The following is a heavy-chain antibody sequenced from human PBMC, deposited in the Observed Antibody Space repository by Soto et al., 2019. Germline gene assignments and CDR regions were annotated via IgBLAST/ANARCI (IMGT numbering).Heavy chain of an antibody. D-gene: IGHD6-13*01. J-gene: IGHJ3*02. Sequence: GGSLRLSCAASGFTFSSYGMHWVRQAPGKGLEWVAVISYDGSNKYYADSVKGRFTISRDNSKNTLYLQMNSLRAEDTAVYYCAKGSIAAAADAFDIWGQGTMVTVSS. CDR3: AKGSIAAAADAFDI. CDR1: GFTFSSYG. V-gene: IGHV3-30*18. CDR2: ISYDGSNK.